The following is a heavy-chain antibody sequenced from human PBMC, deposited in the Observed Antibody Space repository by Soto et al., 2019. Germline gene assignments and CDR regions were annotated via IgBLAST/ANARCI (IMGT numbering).Heavy chain of an antibody. J-gene: IGHJ5*02. D-gene: IGHD6-13*01. CDR2: ISAYNGNT. CDR1: GYTFTSYG. V-gene: IGHV1-18*01. CDR3: ARGIRIAAAGRNWFDP. Sequence: EASVKVSCKASGYTFTSYGISWVRQAPGQGLEWMGWISAYNGNTNYAQKLQGRITMTTDTSTSTAYMELRSLRSDDTAVYYCARGIRIAAAGRNWFDPWGQGTLVTVSS.